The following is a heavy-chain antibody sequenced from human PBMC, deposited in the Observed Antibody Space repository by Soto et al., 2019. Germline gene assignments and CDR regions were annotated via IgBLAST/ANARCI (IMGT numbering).Heavy chain of an antibody. CDR1: GFAFSDYP. V-gene: IGHV3-23*01. Sequence: EVHLLESGGGVVQPGKSLKISCATSGFAFSDYPMTWVRQPPGQGLEWVSGISASGEKPYYADSVKGRFTISSDKSNNTVYLHMSSLRVDDTAVYYCAREWGRSYYYGMDVWGQGTTVIVSS. J-gene: IGHJ6*02. D-gene: IGHD3-10*01. CDR3: AREWGRSYYYGMDV. CDR2: ISASGEKP.